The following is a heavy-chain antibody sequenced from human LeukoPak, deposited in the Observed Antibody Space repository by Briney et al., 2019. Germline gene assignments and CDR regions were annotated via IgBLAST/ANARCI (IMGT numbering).Heavy chain of an antibody. Sequence: ASVKVSCKVSGYTLTELSMHWLRQAPGKGLEWMGGFGPEDGETIYAQKFQGRVTMTEDTSTDTAYMELSSLRSEDTAVYYCATVEGPPVDWFDPWGQGTLVTVSS. V-gene: IGHV1-24*01. CDR2: FGPEDGET. J-gene: IGHJ5*02. CDR3: ATVEGPPVDWFDP. CDR1: GYTLTELS.